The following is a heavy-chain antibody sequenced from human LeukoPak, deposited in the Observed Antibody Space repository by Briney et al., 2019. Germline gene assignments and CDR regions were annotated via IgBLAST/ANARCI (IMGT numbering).Heavy chain of an antibody. J-gene: IGHJ4*02. D-gene: IGHD3-10*01. CDR2: FDPEDGET. Sequence: ASVKVSCKVSGYTLTELSMHWVRQAPGKGLEWMGGFDPEDGETIYAQKFQGRVTMTEDTSTDTAYMELSSLRSEDTAVYYCATGVLWFGEVISDYWGQGTLVTVSS. V-gene: IGHV1-24*01. CDR3: ATGVLWFGEVISDY. CDR1: GYTLTELS.